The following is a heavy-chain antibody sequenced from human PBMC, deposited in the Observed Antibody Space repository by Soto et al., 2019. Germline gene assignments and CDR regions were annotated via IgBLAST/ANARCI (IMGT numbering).Heavy chain of an antibody. V-gene: IGHV1-69*18. J-gene: IGHJ6*01. CDR3: ARDQGPDCSGGSCYYYYGMDV. CDR2: IIPIYGTT. Sequence: QVQLVQSGAEVKKPGSSVKVSCKTSGGTFSTYAISWVRQAPGQGLEWMGMIIPIYGTTNYAQKFQGRVTIAADESTYTAYMELTSLRSEVTAVYYCARDQGPDCSGGSCYYYYGMDVWGQGTTVTVSS. D-gene: IGHD2-15*01. CDR1: GGTFSTYA.